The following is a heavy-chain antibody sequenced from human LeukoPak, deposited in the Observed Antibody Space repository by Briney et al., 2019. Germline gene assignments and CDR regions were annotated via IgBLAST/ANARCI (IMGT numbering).Heavy chain of an antibody. J-gene: IGHJ4*02. V-gene: IGHV4-59*01. D-gene: IGHD1-26*01. CDR3: ARIRSGEYYFDY. Sequence: SETLSLTCTVSGGSISSYYWSWIRQPPGKGLEWIGYIYYSGSTNYNPSLKSRVTISVDTSKNQFSLKLSSVTAADTAVYYCARIRSGEYYFDYWGQGTLVTVSS. CDR2: IYYSGST. CDR1: GGSISSYY.